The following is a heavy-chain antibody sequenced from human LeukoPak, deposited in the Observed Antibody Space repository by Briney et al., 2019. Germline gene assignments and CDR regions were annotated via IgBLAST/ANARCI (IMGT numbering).Heavy chain of an antibody. CDR1: GGSISSSSYY. CDR3: ARHQYYSNFDY. J-gene: IGHJ4*02. Sequence: SETLSLTCTVSGGSISSSSYYWGWIRQPPGKGLEWIGSICYSGSTYYNPSLKSRVTISVDTSKNQFSLKLSSVTAADTAVYYCARHQYYSNFDYWGQGTLVTVSS. D-gene: IGHD4-11*01. V-gene: IGHV4-39*01. CDR2: ICYSGST.